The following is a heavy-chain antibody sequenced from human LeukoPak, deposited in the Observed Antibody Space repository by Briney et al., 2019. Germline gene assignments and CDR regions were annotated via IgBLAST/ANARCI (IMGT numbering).Heavy chain of an antibody. J-gene: IGHJ3*02. CDR1: GYTFTGYY. Sequence: ASVKVSCKASGYTFTGYYMHWVRQAPGQGLEWMGWINPNSGGTNYAQKLQGRVTMTRDTSISTAYMELSRLRSDDTAVYYCADSSGYYHDAFDIWGQGTMVTVSS. V-gene: IGHV1-2*02. CDR3: ADSSGYYHDAFDI. CDR2: INPNSGGT. D-gene: IGHD3-22*01.